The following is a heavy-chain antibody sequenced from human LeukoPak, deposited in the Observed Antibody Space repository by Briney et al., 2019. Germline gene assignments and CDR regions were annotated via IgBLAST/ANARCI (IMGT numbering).Heavy chain of an antibody. D-gene: IGHD5-24*01. CDR3: ARGHPMATITYREFDY. J-gene: IGHJ4*02. Sequence: SETLSLTCAVYGGSFSGYHWTWIRQSPGRGLEWIGDINPSGSTYYNPSLKSRVTISVDTSKNQFSLKLSSVTAADTAVYYCARGHPMATITYREFDYWGQGTLVTVSS. V-gene: IGHV4-34*01. CDR1: GGSFSGYH. CDR2: INPSGST.